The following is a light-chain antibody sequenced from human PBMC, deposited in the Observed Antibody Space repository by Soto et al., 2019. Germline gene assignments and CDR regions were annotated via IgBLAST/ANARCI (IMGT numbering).Light chain of an antibody. V-gene: IGKV3-15*01. J-gene: IGKJ1*01. Sequence: SPGERVTLSCRASQSVSSNLAWYQQKLGQAPRLLIYGASTRATGFPARFSGSGSGTEFTLTISSLQSEDFAVYYCHQYNNGGTFGQGTKV. CDR3: HQYNNGGT. CDR1: QSVSSN. CDR2: GAS.